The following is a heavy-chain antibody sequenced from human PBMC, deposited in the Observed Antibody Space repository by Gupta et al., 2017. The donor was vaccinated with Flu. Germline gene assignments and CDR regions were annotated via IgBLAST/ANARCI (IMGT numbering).Heavy chain of an antibody. J-gene: IGHJ4*02. CDR1: A. Sequence: AMHWVRKGTGKGLEWVSGSSWNSGRIGYADSVKGRVTISRDNAKNSLYLQMNSLRAEDTALYYCAKDIWLRSGSNWGPFDSWGQGTLVTVSS. V-gene: IGHV3-9*01. CDR2: SSWNSGRI. D-gene: IGHD1-26*01. CDR3: AKDIWLRSGSNWGPFDS.